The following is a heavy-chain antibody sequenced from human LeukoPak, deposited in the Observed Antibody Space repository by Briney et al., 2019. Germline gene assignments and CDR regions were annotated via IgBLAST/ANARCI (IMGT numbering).Heavy chain of an antibody. CDR3: AKDGRIAAAGTGPLVLRYFDY. Sequence: GGSLRLSCAASGFTFDDYAMHWVRQAPGKGLEWVSGISWNSGSIGYADSVKGRFTISRDNAKNSLYLQMNSLRAEDTALYYCAKDGRIAAAGTGPLVLRYFDYWGQGTLVTVSS. CDR2: ISWNSGSI. V-gene: IGHV3-9*01. D-gene: IGHD6-13*01. CDR1: GFTFDDYA. J-gene: IGHJ4*02.